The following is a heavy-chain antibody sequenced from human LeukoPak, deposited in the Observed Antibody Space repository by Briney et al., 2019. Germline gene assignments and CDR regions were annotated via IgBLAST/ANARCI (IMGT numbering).Heavy chain of an antibody. CDR3: ARHRLSRDGSDY. V-gene: IGHV5-51*01. D-gene: IGHD5-24*01. CDR2: IYPGDSDT. J-gene: IGHJ4*02. Sequence: NSGEPLKISCKGSGYSFTTYWIGWVRQMPGKGLEWMGIIYPGDSDTRYSPSFQGQVTISADKSISTAYLQWSSLKASDTAIYYCARHRLSRDGSDYWGQGTLVTVSS. CDR1: GYSFTTYW.